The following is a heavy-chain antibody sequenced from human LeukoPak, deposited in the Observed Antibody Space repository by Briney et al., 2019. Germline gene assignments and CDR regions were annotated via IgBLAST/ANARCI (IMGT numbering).Heavy chain of an antibody. Sequence: PGGSLGLSCTASGFSVTSNYINWVRQAPGKGLEWVSLVYSGGDTYYADSVKGRFTISRDNSKNMVYLQMNRLRAEDTALYYCARDPPAVLLDTYGWGQGTLVTVSS. J-gene: IGHJ4*02. D-gene: IGHD2/OR15-2a*01. CDR2: VYSGGDT. CDR1: GFSVTSNY. V-gene: IGHV3-66*01. CDR3: ARDPPAVLLDTYG.